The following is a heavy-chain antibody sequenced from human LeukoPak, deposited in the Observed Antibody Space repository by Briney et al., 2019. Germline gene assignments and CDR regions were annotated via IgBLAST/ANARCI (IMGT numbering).Heavy chain of an antibody. Sequence: ASVKVPCKASGYTFTSYDINWVRQATGQGLEWMGWMNPNSGNTGYAQKFQGRVTMTRNTSISTAYMELSSLRSEDTAVYYCARADCSSTSCSNWFDPWGQGTLVTVSS. CDR3: ARADCSSTSCSNWFDP. D-gene: IGHD2-2*01. CDR1: GYTFTSYD. J-gene: IGHJ5*02. V-gene: IGHV1-8*01. CDR2: MNPNSGNT.